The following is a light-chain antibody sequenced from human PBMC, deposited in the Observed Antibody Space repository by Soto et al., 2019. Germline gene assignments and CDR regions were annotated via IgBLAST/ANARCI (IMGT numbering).Light chain of an antibody. Sequence: DIQMTQSPSSLSASVGDRVTITCRASQNIRSYLNWYQQKPGKAPQLLIYATSSLQTGVPSRFRGSGSGTDFSLVISDLQPEDFATYYCQQGYSSRWTSGRGTKVEI. J-gene: IGKJ1*01. CDR1: QNIRSY. CDR2: ATS. V-gene: IGKV1-39*01. CDR3: QQGYSSRWT.